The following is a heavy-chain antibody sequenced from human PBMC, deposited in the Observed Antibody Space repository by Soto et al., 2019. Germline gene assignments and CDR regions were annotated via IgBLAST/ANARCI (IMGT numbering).Heavy chain of an antibody. Sequence: VQLVQSGSEVKKPGASVKVSCKVSGYSLSEFSMHWVRQAPGKGLEWMGGFDPEDGETTYAQKLQGRLTMTEDTSAETAYMELSRLRSEDTAVYYCVRVQRQGTTWYNSYCMDVSGQGTTVTVSS. CDR2: FDPEDGET. CDR3: VRVQRQGTTWYNSYCMDV. J-gene: IGHJ6*01. CDR1: GYSLSEFS. D-gene: IGHD6-13*01. V-gene: IGHV1-24*01.